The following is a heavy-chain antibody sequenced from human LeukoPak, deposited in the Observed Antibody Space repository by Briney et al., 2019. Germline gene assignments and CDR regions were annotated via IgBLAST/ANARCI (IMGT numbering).Heavy chain of an antibody. D-gene: IGHD3-16*02. CDR3: ASSLSLWGNYRCH. CDR1: GFSFSTYT. CDR2: ISYSGSNT. Sequence: PGGSLRLSCAASGFSFSTYTMNWVRQAPGQGLEWVSSISYSGSNTHYADSVKGRFTISRDNAKNSLYLQMNSLRAEDTAVYYCASSLSLWGNYRCHWGQGTLVTVSS. V-gene: IGHV3-21*01. J-gene: IGHJ4*02.